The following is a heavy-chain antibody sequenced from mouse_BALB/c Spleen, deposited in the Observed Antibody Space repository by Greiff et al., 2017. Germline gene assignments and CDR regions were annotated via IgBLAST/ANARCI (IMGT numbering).Heavy chain of an antibody. CDR3: ARDRAGTWFAY. D-gene: IGHD4-1*01. J-gene: IGHJ3*01. CDR2: ISDGGSYT. Sequence: EVQLVESGGGLVKPGGSLKLSCAASGFTFSDYYMYWVRQTPEKRLEWVATISDGGSYTYYPDSVKGRFTISRDNAKNNLYLQMSSLKSEDTAMYYCARDRAGTWFAYWGQGTLVTVSA. V-gene: IGHV5-4*02. CDR1: GFTFSDYY.